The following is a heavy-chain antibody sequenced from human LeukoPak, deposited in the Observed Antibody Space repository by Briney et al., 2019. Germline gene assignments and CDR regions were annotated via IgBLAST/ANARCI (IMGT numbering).Heavy chain of an antibody. D-gene: IGHD4-17*01. Sequence: GGSLRLSCAASRFTFSSYSMNWVRQAPGKGLEWVSSISSSCSYIYYADSVKGRFTISRDNSKNTLYLQMNSLRAEDTAVYYCARDSPMTTTRVSYMDVWGKGTTVTISS. CDR2: ISSSCSYI. J-gene: IGHJ6*03. V-gene: IGHV3-21*01. CDR3: ARDSPMTTTRVSYMDV. CDR1: RFTFSSYS.